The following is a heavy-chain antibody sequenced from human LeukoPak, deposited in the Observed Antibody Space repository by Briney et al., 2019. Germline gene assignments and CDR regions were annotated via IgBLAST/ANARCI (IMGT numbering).Heavy chain of an antibody. Sequence: GRSLRLSCAASGFTFSSYGMHWVRQAPGKGLEWVAVISYDGSNKYYADSVKGRFTISRDNSKNTLYLQMNSLRAEDTAVYYCAKDIVGAPSAGFDYWGQGTLVTVSS. J-gene: IGHJ4*02. CDR2: ISYDGSNK. V-gene: IGHV3-30*18. CDR3: AKDIVGAPSAGFDY. CDR1: GFTFSSYG. D-gene: IGHD1-26*01.